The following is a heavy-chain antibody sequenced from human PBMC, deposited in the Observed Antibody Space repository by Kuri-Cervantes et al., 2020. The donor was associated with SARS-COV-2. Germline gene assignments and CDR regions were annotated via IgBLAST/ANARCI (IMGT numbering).Heavy chain of an antibody. CDR3: AKGSTFDPLEERIVITFGGVIAPCYFDS. J-gene: IGHJ4*02. CDR2: FASYDYWGRST. V-gene: IGHV3-23*01. CDR1: GFTFRNYA. Sequence: LSLTCAASGFTFRNYAMSWVRQAPGRGLEWVAAFASYDYWGRSTHYADSVKGRFTISRDNSKNTLYLHMDNLRTEDTAVYYCAKGSTFDPLEERIVITFGGVIAPCYFDSWGQGTLVTVSS. D-gene: IGHD3-16*02.